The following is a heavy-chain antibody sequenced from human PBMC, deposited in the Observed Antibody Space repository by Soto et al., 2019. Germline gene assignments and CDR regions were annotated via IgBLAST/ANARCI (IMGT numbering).Heavy chain of an antibody. V-gene: IGHV1-69*01. D-gene: IGHD3-3*01. CDR1: GGTFSSYA. J-gene: IGHJ6*02. CDR3: AVTSVLRFLERKNDYYCGMDV. Sequence: QVQLVQSVAEAKKPGSSVKVSCKASGGTFSSYAISWVRQAPGEGLEWMGVIIPVFGTANYAQKFQARVTITAEQFTSTDYMELSSLSSEDTAVYYCAVTSVLRFLERKNDYYCGMDVWGQGTTVIVSS. CDR2: IIPVFGTA.